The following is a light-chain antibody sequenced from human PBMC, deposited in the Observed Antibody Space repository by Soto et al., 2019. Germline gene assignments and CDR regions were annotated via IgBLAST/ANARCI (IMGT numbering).Light chain of an antibody. CDR1: QSISSY. CDR3: QQSYSTPFT. V-gene: IGKV1-39*01. Sequence: DIQMTQSPSSLSASVGDRVTITCRASQSISSYLNWYQQKPGKAPNLLIYAASSLQSGVTSRFSRSGSGTDFTLTISSLQPEDFATYYCQQSYSTPFTFVPGTKVDIK. J-gene: IGKJ3*01. CDR2: AAS.